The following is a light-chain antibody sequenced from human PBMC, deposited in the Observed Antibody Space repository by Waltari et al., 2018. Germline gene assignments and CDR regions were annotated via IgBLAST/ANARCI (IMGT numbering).Light chain of an antibody. J-gene: IGLJ2*01. CDR1: SSNIGSNT. V-gene: IGLV1-44*01. Sequence: QSVLTHPPSASGTPGKRGTISCSGRSSNIGSNTINWYQQLPGTAPKLLLYRNYKPLSGVPYRFSGSQSGTSASLAISGLQSEDEADYYCAAWDDSLNGVVFGGGTKLTVL. CDR2: RNY. CDR3: AAWDDSLNGVV.